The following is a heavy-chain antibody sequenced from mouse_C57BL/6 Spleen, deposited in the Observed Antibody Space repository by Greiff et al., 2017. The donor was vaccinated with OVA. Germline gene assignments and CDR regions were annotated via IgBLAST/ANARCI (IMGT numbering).Heavy chain of an antibody. Sequence: EVKLVESGGGLVQPGGSLSLSCAASGYTFTDYYMSWVRQPPGKALEWFGFIRHKANGYTTEYSASVKGRFTISRDNSQSILYLQMSALRAEDSATYYCARWDYALYFDVWGTGTTVTVSS. CDR3: ARWDYALYFDV. V-gene: IGHV7-3*01. CDR2: IRHKANGYTT. D-gene: IGHD1-1*01. J-gene: IGHJ1*03. CDR1: GYTFTDYY.